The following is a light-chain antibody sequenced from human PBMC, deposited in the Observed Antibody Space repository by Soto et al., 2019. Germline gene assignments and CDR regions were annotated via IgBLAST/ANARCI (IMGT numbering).Light chain of an antibody. V-gene: IGKV3-20*01. CDR1: QSVTSTY. CDR3: QHYGNSPQP. Sequence: EIGLRQSPDTLSLSPGERATLSCRASQSVTSTYLAWYQQRPGQPPRLLIFAAYSSAAGVPDRFSGSGSGTDFTLTISRLEPGDFAVYYCQHYGNSPQPFGQGSKVDIK. J-gene: IGKJ1*01. CDR2: AAY.